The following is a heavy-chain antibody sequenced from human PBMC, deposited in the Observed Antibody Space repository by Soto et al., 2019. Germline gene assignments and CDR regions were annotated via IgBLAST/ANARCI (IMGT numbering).Heavy chain of an antibody. J-gene: IGHJ6*02. Sequence: SETLSLTCTVSGGSISSSSYYWGWIRQPPGKGLEWIGSIYYSGSTYYNPSLKSRVTISVDTSKNQFSLKLSSVTAADTAVYYCATANWRAAYYYYYYGMDVWGHGTTVT. D-gene: IGHD1-20*01. V-gene: IGHV4-39*01. CDR3: ATANWRAAYYYYYYGMDV. CDR2: IYYSGST. CDR1: GGSISSSSYY.